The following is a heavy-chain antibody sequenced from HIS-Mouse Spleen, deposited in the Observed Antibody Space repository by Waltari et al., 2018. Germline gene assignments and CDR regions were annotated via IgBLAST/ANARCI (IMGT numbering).Heavy chain of an antibody. V-gene: IGHV3-30-3*01. CDR2: ISYDGSNK. D-gene: IGHD6-19*01. J-gene: IGHJ4*02. Sequence: QVQLVESGGGVVQPGRSLRLSCAASGFTFSSYAMHWVRQAPGKGLEWVAVISYDGSNKYYADSGKGRFTISRDNSKNTLYLQMNSLRAEDTAVYYCARDHSGWYFDYWGQGTLVTVSS. CDR3: ARDHSGWYFDY. CDR1: GFTFSSYA.